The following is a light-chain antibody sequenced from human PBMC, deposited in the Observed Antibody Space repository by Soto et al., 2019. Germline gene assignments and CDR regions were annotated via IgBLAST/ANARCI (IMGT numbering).Light chain of an antibody. J-gene: IGLJ3*02. CDR2: KND. CDR1: TANIGSNY. CDR3: GTWDDSLTTWM. Sequence: QSVLTQPPSVCGTPGQRVTISCSGSTANIGSNYVNWYQQLPGAAPKLLIYKNDKRPSGVPDRFSASRSASSASLAISGLRSDDEAEYFCGTWDDSLTTWMFGGGTKLTVL. V-gene: IGLV1-47*01.